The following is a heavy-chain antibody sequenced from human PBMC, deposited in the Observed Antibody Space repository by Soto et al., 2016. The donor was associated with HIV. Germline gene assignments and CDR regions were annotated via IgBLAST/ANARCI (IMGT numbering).Heavy chain of an antibody. CDR1: GYSFTDYY. CDR2: INPNSGET. V-gene: IGHV1-2*02. CDR3: SADYYDITGYDNY. J-gene: IGHJ4*02. Sequence: QVQLVQSGAEVKKPGASVKVSCKASGYSFTDYYLHWVRQAPGQGLEWMGWINPNSGETLYAQKFQGRVTMTRVTSIGTAYMELTRLTSDDTAVYYCSADYYDITGYDNYWGQGTLVTVSS. D-gene: IGHD3-22*01.